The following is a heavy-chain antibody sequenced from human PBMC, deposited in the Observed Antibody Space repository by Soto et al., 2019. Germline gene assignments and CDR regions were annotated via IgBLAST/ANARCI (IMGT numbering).Heavy chain of an antibody. V-gene: IGHV3-49*03. D-gene: IGHD5-18*01. J-gene: IGHJ5*02. CDR2: IRSKAYGGTT. CDR1: GFTFGVYA. Sequence: LRLSCTASGFTFGVYAMSWFLQAPGKGLEWVGFIRSKAYGGTTEYAASVKGRFTISRDDSKSIAYLQMNSLKTEDTAVYYCTRESRGYSYGLQSWGQGTLVTVSS. CDR3: TRESRGYSYGLQS.